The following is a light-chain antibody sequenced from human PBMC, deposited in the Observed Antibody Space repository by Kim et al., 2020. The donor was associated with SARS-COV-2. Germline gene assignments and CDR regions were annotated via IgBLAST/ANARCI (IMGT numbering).Light chain of an antibody. CDR1: SSDVGGYNY. CDR2: DVS. CDR3: SSYTSSSTPLYV. V-gene: IGLV2-14*03. J-gene: IGLJ1*01. Sequence: ITISCTGTSSDVGGYNYVAWYQQHPGKAPKLMIYDVSNRPSGVSNRFSGSKSGNTASLTISGLQAEDEADYYCSSYTSSSTPLYVFGTGTKVTVL.